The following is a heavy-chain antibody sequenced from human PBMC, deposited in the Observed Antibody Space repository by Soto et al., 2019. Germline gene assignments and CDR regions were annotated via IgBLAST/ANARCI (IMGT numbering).Heavy chain of an antibody. J-gene: IGHJ1*01. D-gene: IGHD6-19*01. CDR1: GYTFTSYG. CDR2: ISAYNGNT. Sequence: ASVMVSCKASGYTFTSYGISWVRQAPGQGLEWMGWISAYNGNTNYAQKLQGRVTMTTDTSTSTAYMELRSLRSDDTAVYYCARDFRRRGRYAYSAQGTLVPVSS. CDR3: ARDFRRRGRYAY. V-gene: IGHV1-18*01.